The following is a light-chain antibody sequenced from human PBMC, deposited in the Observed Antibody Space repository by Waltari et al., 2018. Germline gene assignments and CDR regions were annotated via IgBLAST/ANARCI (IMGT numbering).Light chain of an antibody. CDR1: SGSLSTTSY. CDR2: KAN. Sequence: QTVVTQEPSLSVSPGGTVTLTCALSSGSLSTTSYATWYQQTPGQAPRPPVYKANARSSGVPVLFSGSILGNTAALTITGAQADDESDYYCALYMGSGIWVFGGGTRLTVL. J-gene: IGLJ3*02. CDR3: ALYMGSGIWV. V-gene: IGLV8-61*01.